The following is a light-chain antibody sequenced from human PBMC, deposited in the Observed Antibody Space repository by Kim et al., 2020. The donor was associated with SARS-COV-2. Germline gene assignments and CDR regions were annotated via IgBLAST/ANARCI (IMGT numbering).Light chain of an antibody. CDR3: QQYGGSPRT. CDR2: GAS. V-gene: IGKV3-20*01. CDR1: QSVSNSY. J-gene: IGKJ1*01. Sequence: EIVLTQSPGTLSLSPGERATLSCRASQSVSNSYLAWYQQKPGQTPRLLIYGASSRATDIPERFSGIGSGTDFTLTISRLEPEDFAVYYCQQYGGSPRTFGQGTKVDIK.